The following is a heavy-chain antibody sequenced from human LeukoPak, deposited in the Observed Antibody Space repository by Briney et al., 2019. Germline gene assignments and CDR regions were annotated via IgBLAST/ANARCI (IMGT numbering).Heavy chain of an antibody. J-gene: IGHJ4*02. V-gene: IGHV3-21*01. CDR3: AREVEGYYGSGNYEDS. Sequence: PGGSLRLSCAASGFTFSSYSMNWVRQAPGKGLEWVSSIISSSSYIYYADSVKGRFTISRDNAKNSLYLQMNSLRAEDTAVYYCAREVEGYYGSGNYEDSWGQGTLVTVSS. CDR2: IISSSSYI. CDR1: GFTFSSYS. D-gene: IGHD3-10*01.